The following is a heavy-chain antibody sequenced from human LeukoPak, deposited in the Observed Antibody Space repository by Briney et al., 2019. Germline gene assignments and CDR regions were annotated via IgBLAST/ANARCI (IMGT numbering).Heavy chain of an antibody. CDR3: ARELGTDYFDY. J-gene: IGHJ4*02. CDR2: IRYDGGNK. V-gene: IGHV3-30*02. D-gene: IGHD2-8*02. CDR1: GFTFSTYG. Sequence: GGSLRLSCAASGFTFSTYGMHWVRQAPGKGLEWVSLIRYDGGNKYYADSVKGRFTISRDNSKNTLYLQMNSLRAEDTAVYYCARELGTDYFDYWGQGTLVTVSS.